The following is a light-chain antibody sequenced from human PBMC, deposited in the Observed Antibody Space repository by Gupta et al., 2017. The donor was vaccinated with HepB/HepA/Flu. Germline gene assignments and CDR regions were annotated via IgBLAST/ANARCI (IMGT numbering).Light chain of an antibody. Sequence: SYVLTQTPSVSVAPGKTARISCGGNDIGSKSVHWYQEKPGQAPVVVIYFDSDRPSGIPERFSGSNSGNTATLTISRVEAGDEADYCCQVWDSSGDRAVFGGGTQLTVL. CDR3: QVWDSSGDRAV. J-gene: IGLJ7*01. V-gene: IGLV3-21*04. CDR1: DIGSKS. CDR2: FDS.